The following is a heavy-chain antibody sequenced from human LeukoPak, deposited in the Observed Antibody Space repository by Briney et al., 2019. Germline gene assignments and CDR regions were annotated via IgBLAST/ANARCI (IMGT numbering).Heavy chain of an antibody. CDR3: ARGHDSSGYWGDYYYGMDV. V-gene: IGHV1-2*02. Sequence: ASVKVSCKASGYTLTCYYMHWVRQAPGQGLEWMGWVNPNSGGTNYAQKFQGRVTMTRDTSIKTAYMELSRLRSDDTAVYYCARGHDSSGYWGDYYYGMDVWGQGTTVTVSS. CDR1: GYTLTCYY. D-gene: IGHD3-22*01. CDR2: VNPNSGGT. J-gene: IGHJ6*02.